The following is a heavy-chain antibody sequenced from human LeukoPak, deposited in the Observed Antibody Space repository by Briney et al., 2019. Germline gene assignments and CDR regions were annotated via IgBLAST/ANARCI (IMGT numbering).Heavy chain of an antibody. CDR1: GYSISSDKY. D-gene: IGHD6-19*01. V-gene: IGHV4-38-2*01. J-gene: IGHJ5*02. Sequence: PSETLSLSCEVSGYSISSDKYWGWIRQPPGKGLEWIGSIYHTGSTYYNPSLKSRVSISVDTSKNQFSLKFTSVTAADTAVYYCARSHSGRQGHNNWFAPWGQGTLVTVSS. CDR3: ARSHSGRQGHNNWFAP. CDR2: IYHTGST.